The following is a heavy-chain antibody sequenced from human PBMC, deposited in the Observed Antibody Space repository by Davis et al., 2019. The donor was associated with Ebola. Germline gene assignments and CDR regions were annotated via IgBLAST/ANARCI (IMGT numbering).Heavy chain of an antibody. CDR3: AKGLEWELLRDYFDY. J-gene: IGHJ4*02. V-gene: IGHV3-23*01. Sequence: GESLKISCAASGFTFSSYAMNWVRQAPGKGLEWVSGINDSGGSTHYADSVKGRFTISRDNAKNSLYLQMNSLRAEDTALYYCAKGLEWELLRDYFDYWGQGTLVTVSS. CDR2: INDSGGST. CDR1: GFTFSSYA. D-gene: IGHD1-26*01.